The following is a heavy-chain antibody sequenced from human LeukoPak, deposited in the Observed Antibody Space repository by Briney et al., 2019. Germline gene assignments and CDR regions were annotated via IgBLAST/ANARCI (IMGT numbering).Heavy chain of an antibody. CDR3: ARDLDYGDGASGY. V-gene: IGHV3-30-3*01. J-gene: IGHJ4*02. D-gene: IGHD4-17*01. CDR2: ISYDGSNK. CDR1: GYTFIGYY. Sequence: SCKASGYTFIGYYLHWVRQAPGKGLEWVAVISYDGSNKYYADSVKGRFTISRDNSKNTLYLQMNSLRAEDTAVYYCARDLDYGDGASGYWGQGTLVTVSS.